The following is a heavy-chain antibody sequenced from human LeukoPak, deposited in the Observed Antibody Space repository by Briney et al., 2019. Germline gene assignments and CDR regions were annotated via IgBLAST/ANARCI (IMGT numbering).Heavy chain of an antibody. CDR2: ISGSGQRT. V-gene: IGHV3-23*01. Sequence: PGGSLRLTCGAPGFSFSSHVVTWVRQAPGKGLEWVSAISGSGQRTYYADSVKGRFTTSRDNSNNTLYLHMNSLRADDTATYYCARDFTSGNDLVTGYVHYFSGLDVWGQGTTVTVSS. D-gene: IGHD3-9*01. CDR1: GFSFSSHV. CDR3: ARDFTSGNDLVTGYVHYFSGLDV. J-gene: IGHJ6*02.